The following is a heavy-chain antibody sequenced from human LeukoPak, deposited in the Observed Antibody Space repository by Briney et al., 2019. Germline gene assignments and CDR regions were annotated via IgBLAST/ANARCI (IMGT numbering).Heavy chain of an antibody. CDR3: ARRSVLTGYYPPPRYFDY. CDR1: GFTFSSYS. J-gene: IGHJ4*02. V-gene: IGHV3-21*01. Sequence: PGGSLRLSCAASGFTFSSYSMNWVRQAPGKGLEWVSSISSSSSYIYYADSVKGRFTISRDNAKNSLYLQMNSLRAEDTAVYYCARRSVLTGYYPPPRYFDYWGQGTLVTVSS. D-gene: IGHD3-9*01. CDR2: ISSSSSYI.